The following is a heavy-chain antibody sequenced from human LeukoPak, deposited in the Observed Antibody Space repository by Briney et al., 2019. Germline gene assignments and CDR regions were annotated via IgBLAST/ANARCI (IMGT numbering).Heavy chain of an antibody. J-gene: IGHJ4*02. CDR1: GFTFSSYA. V-gene: IGHV3-23*01. Sequence: GGSLRLSCAASGFTFSSYAMSWVRQAPGKGLEWVSAISGSGGSTYYADSVKGRFTISRDNAKNSLYLQMNSLRAEDTAVYYCARSPAGTLFDYWGQGTLVTVSS. CDR2: ISGSGGST. CDR3: ARSPAGTLFDY. D-gene: IGHD3-10*01.